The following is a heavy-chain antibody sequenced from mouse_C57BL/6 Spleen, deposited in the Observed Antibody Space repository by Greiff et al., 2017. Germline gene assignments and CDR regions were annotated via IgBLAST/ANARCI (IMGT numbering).Heavy chain of an antibody. CDR3: TTFSHCGSRRDGMHY. V-gene: IGHV14-1*01. CDR1: GFNITDYY. Sequence: VQLQQSGAELVRPGASVKLSCTASGFNITDYYMHWVKQRPEQGLEWIGRIDPEDGATEYAPKFQGKATMTADPSSNTAYLQLSSLAAEDTAVYYFTTFSHCGSRRDGMHYWGQGISVTVSS. D-gene: IGHD1-1*01. J-gene: IGHJ4*01. CDR2: IDPEDGAT.